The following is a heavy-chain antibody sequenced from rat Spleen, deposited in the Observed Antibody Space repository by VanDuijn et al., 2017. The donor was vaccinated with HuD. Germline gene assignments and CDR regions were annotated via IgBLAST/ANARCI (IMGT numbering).Heavy chain of an antibody. J-gene: IGHJ2*01. D-gene: IGHD4-3*01. Sequence: QVQLKESGPGLVQPSQTLSLTCTVSGFSLTSYTVSWVRQPPGKGLEWMGVMWSGGTTDSNSTLKSRLSISRDTSQNQVFLKMHSLQTDDTGIYYCSRYNSGFDYWGQGVMVTVSS. V-gene: IGHV2-15*01. CDR2: MWSGGTT. CDR3: SRYNSGFDY. CDR1: GFSLTSYT.